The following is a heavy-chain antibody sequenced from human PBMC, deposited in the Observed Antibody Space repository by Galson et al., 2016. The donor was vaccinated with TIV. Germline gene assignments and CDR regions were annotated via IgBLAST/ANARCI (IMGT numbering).Heavy chain of an antibody. Sequence: SVKVSCKASGGTFNSYGISWVRQAPGQGLQWMGWIIPVFGTTKYSQDFQGRVAVTADESTGTAYMELSGLRFDDTAVYFCARSRGCSYGYVDPWGQRTLVTVSA. J-gene: IGHJ5*02. CDR3: ARSRGCSYGYVDP. V-gene: IGHV1-69*13. CDR1: GGTFNSYG. D-gene: IGHD5-18*01. CDR2: IIPVFGTT.